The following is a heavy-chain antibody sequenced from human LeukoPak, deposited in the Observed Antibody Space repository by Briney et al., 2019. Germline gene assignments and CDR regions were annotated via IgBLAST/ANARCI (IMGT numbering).Heavy chain of an antibody. CDR2: ISSSSSYI. CDR3: ARGPDVVVVVAAMWFDP. V-gene: IGHV3-21*01. Sequence: GGSLRLSCAASGFTFSSYSMNWVRQAPGKGLEWVSSISSSSSYIYYADSVKGRFTISRDNAKNSLYLQMNSLRAEDTAVYYCARGPDVVVVVAAMWFDPWGQGTLVTVSS. CDR1: GFTFSSYS. D-gene: IGHD2-15*01. J-gene: IGHJ5*02.